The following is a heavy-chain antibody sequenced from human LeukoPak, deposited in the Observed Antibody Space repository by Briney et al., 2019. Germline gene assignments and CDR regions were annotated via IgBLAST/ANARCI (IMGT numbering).Heavy chain of an antibody. CDR2: ISSSGSTI. D-gene: IGHD3-10*01. J-gene: IGHJ6*03. V-gene: IGHV3-11*04. CDR3: ARTFYGSGSYGHMDV. CDR1: GFTFSDYY. Sequence: GGSPRLSCAASGFTFSDYYMSWIRQAPGKGLEWVSYISSSGSTIYNADSVTGRFTISSENAKNSLYLQLKSLRAEDAAVYYCARTFYGSGSYGHMDVWGKGTTVTVSS.